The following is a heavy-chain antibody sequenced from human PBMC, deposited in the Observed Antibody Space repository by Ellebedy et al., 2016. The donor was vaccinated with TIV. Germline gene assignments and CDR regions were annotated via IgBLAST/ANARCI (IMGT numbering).Heavy chain of an antibody. D-gene: IGHD6-19*01. Sequence: PGGSLRLSCEASGFTFSSYAMNWVRQAPGKGLEWVSSISSTSSYIFYADSVKGRFTISRDNAKNSLYLQMNSLRAGDTAVYYCARDGRIAVAGTSDYWGQGILVTVSS. V-gene: IGHV3-21*01. CDR2: ISSTSSYI. CDR1: GFTFSSYA. CDR3: ARDGRIAVAGTSDY. J-gene: IGHJ4*02.